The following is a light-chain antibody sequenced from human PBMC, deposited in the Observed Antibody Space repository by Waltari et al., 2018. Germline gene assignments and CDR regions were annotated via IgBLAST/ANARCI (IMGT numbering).Light chain of an antibody. Sequence: DIQLTQSPSSLSASVGDRVIITCRASQTIGNSLNWYQVKPGKTPQRLVYAASHLQSGVLSRFSGSGSGTDFTLTVTSLVADDFAAYYCHQSYGATVTFGGGT. CDR3: HQSYGATVT. CDR1: QTIGNS. V-gene: IGKV1-39*01. CDR2: AAS. J-gene: IGKJ4*01.